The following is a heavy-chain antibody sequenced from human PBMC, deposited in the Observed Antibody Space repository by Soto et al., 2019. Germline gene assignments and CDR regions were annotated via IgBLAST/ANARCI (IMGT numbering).Heavy chain of an antibody. CDR2: LNPNTGNS. CDR3: ARRAETNGWNGFGADKYYFDF. J-gene: IGHJ4*02. V-gene: IGHV1-8*01. CDR1: GYTFTSYD. D-gene: IGHD1-1*01. Sequence: ASVKVSCKTSGYTFTSYDIYWVRQATGQGLEWMGWLNPNTGNSGYAQKFQGRITVTSDTSINTVHMELSSLRSEDTAVYYCARRAETNGWNGFGADKYYFDFWGQGTLVTVSS.